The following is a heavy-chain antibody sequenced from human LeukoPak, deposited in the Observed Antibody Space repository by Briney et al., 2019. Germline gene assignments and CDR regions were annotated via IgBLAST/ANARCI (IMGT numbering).Heavy chain of an antibody. Sequence: GASVKVSCKASGYTFTSYGISWVRQAPGQGLEWMGWISAYNGNTNYAQKLQGRVTMTTDTSTSTAYMELRSLRSDDTAVYYCARDLSRGYSYGFAPGSGDWGQGTLVTVSS. D-gene: IGHD5-18*01. CDR2: ISAYNGNT. J-gene: IGHJ4*02. CDR1: GYTFTSYG. V-gene: IGHV1-18*01. CDR3: ARDLSRGYSYGFAPGSGD.